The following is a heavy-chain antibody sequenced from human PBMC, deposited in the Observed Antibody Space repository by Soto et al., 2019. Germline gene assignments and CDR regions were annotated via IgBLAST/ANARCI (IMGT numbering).Heavy chain of an antibody. CDR2: ISYDGNTE. J-gene: IGHJ4*02. CDR1: GFIFRNYG. V-gene: IGHV3-30*18. CDR3: AKRGGTHWHTIDY. Sequence: QVQLVESGGGVVQPGRSLRLSCAASGFIFRNYGMHWVRQAPGKGLEWVAVISYDGNTEYYEDSVKGRFTVSRDNSKNTLYLQMNSLRVEDTALYYCAKRGGTHWHTIDYWGQGTLVTVSS. D-gene: IGHD3-10*01.